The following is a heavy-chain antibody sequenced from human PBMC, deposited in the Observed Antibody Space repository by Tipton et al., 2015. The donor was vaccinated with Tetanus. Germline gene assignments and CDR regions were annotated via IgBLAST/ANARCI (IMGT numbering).Heavy chain of an antibody. J-gene: IGHJ4*02. Sequence: SLRLSCAASGFTFGSYTMNWVRQAPGKGLEWVASISSERSYINYLDSVKGRFTISRDNTNKSLYLQMNSLRAEDTAVYYCARDAFQTLNSFVAAYFDFWGQGTLVTVSS. D-gene: IGHD2/OR15-2a*01. CDR3: ARDAFQTLNSFVAAYFDF. CDR2: ISSERSYI. CDR1: GFTFGSYT. V-gene: IGHV3-21*01.